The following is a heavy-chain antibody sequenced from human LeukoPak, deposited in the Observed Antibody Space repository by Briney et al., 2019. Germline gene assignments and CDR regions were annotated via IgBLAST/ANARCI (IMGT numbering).Heavy chain of an antibody. CDR1: GFTFTSHW. CDR3: TRGCTGTRCTADY. J-gene: IGHJ4*02. D-gene: IGHD2-2*01. Sequence: PGGSLRLSCAASGFTFTSHWMHWVRQAPGKGLMWVSTVSPVGTDTNYADSVRGRFTISRDNAKNTLYLQMNSLRAEDTALYFCTRGCTGTRCTADYWGQGALVTVSS. V-gene: IGHV3-74*01. CDR2: VSPVGTDT.